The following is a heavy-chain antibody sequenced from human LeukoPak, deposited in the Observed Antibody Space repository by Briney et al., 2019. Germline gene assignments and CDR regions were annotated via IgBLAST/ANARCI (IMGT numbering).Heavy chain of an antibody. CDR2: FDPEDGET. D-gene: IGHD3-10*01. Sequence: GASVKVSCKVSGYTLTELSMHWVRQAPGKGLEWMGGFDPEDGETIYAQKFQGRVTMTEDTSTDTAYMELSSLRAEDTAVYYCARDEGYYYGSGSYFYYYGMDVWGQGTTVTVSS. CDR3: ARDEGYYYGSGSYFYYYGMDV. CDR1: GYTLTELS. J-gene: IGHJ6*02. V-gene: IGHV1-24*01.